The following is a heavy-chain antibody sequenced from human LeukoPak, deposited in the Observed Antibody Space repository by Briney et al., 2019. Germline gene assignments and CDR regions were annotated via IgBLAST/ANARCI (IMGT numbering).Heavy chain of an antibody. Sequence: GGSLRLSCAASGFTFSSYGMHWVRQAPGKGLEWVAVISYDGSNKYYADSVKGRFTISRGNSKNTLYLQMNNLRAEDTAVYYCAKGGRDYGDYSIDCWGQGTLVTVSS. CDR2: ISYDGSNK. J-gene: IGHJ4*02. CDR3: AKGGRDYGDYSIDC. V-gene: IGHV3-30*18. D-gene: IGHD4-17*01. CDR1: GFTFSSYG.